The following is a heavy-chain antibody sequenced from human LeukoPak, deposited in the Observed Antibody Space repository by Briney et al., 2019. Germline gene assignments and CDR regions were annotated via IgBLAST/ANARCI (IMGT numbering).Heavy chain of an antibody. J-gene: IGHJ5*02. Sequence: GSLRLSCAASGFIFNNYGLILVRPAPGEGLEWVSAISNDGGGTTYADFVNGRFTISRDNSKNTLFLQMNSLRAEDTALYYCAKGSSGYFADLWGQGTLVTVSS. CDR1: GFIFNNYG. CDR3: AKGSSGYFADL. V-gene: IGHV3-23*01. D-gene: IGHD3-22*01. CDR2: ISNDGGGT.